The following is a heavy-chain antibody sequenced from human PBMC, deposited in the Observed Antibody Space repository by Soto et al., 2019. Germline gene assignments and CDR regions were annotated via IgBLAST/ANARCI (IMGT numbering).Heavy chain of an antibody. CDR2: IIPIFGTA. CDR1: GGTFSRYA. J-gene: IGHJ4*02. D-gene: IGHD3-22*01. CDR3: AIDRRQYYYDSSGYYYSPYYFDC. V-gene: IGHV1-69*01. Sequence: QVQLVQSGAEVKKPGSSVKVSCKASGGTFSRYAISWVRQAPGHGLECIGGIIPIFGTANYAQKFEGSVTISADESTSTDYMELRILRSEDTAVYYCAIDRRQYYYDSSGYYYSPYYFDCWVQGTLVTVSS.